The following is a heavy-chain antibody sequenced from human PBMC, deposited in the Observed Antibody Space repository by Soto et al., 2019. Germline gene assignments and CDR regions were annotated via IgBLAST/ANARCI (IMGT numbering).Heavy chain of an antibody. CDR3: ARAYYYDSSGYYYVSSFDY. J-gene: IGHJ4*02. CDR2: ISGSGGST. CDR1: GFTFSSYA. Sequence: GGSLRLSCAASGFTFSSYAMSWVRQAPGKGLEWVSAISGSGGSTYYADSVKGRFTISRDNSKNTLYLQMNSLRAEDTAVYYCARAYYYDSSGYYYVSSFDYWGQGTLVTSPQ. V-gene: IGHV3-23*01. D-gene: IGHD3-22*01.